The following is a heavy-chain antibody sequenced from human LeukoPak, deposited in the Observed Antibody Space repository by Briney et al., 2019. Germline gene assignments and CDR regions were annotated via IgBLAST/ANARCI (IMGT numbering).Heavy chain of an antibody. CDR3: ARRPTGDFYFDY. V-gene: IGHV4-39*07. CDR1: GGSISSSSYY. D-gene: IGHD7-27*01. CDR2: IYYSGST. J-gene: IGHJ4*02. Sequence: SETLSLTCTVSGGSISSSSYYWGWIRQPPGKGLEWIGSIYYSGSTYYNPSLKSRVTISVDTSKNQFSLKLSSVTAADTAVYYCARRPTGDFYFDYWGQGTLVTVSS.